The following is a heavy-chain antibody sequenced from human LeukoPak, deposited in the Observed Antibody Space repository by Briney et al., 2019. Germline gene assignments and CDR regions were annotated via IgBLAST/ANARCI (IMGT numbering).Heavy chain of an antibody. D-gene: IGHD5-24*01. V-gene: IGHV1-69*06. J-gene: IGHJ4*02. CDR1: GDTFSSYA. Sequence: SVKVSCKASGDTFSSYAISWVRQAPGQGLEWMGGIIPIFGSPNYAQRFQGRVTITADKSTSAAYMELSSLTYEDTAVYYCARDVPVEMTVSGYFDFWGQGTLVTVSS. CDR2: IIPIFGSP. CDR3: ARDVPVEMTVSGYFDF.